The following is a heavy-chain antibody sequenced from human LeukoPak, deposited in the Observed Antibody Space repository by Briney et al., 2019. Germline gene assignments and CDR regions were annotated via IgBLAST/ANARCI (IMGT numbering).Heavy chain of an antibody. CDR2: ISTYNGNT. CDR1: GYTFNTYG. Sequence: GASVKVSCKASGYTFNTYGISWVRQAPGQGLEWMGWISTYNGNTNYAQNLQGRVTMTTDTSTSTAHMELRSLRSDDTAVYYCARVSYCSGGSCYVRRFDYWGQGTLVTVSS. D-gene: IGHD2-15*01. CDR3: ARVSYCSGGSCYVRRFDY. V-gene: IGHV1-18*01. J-gene: IGHJ4*02.